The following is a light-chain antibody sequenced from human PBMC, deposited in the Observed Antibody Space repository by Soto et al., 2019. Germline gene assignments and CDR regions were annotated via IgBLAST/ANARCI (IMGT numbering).Light chain of an antibody. CDR3: QQYDGYPLT. J-gene: IGKJ1*01. CDR2: DAS. CDR1: QSISSW. V-gene: IGKV1-5*01. Sequence: DIQMTQSPSTLSASVGDRVTITCRASQSISSWLAWYQQKPGKAPKLLIYDASRLESGVPSRFSGGGSGTEFTLTISSLQPDDFAAYYCQQYDGYPLTFCQGTKVEIK.